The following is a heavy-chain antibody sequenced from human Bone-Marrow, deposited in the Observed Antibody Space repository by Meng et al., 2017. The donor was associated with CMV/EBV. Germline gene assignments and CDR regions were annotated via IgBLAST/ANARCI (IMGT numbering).Heavy chain of an antibody. CDR2: TRNKANSYTT. D-gene: IGHD6-6*01. J-gene: IGHJ4*02. CDR3: VRGSSSLRDFDY. V-gene: IGHV3-72*01. CDR1: GYTFSDHY. Sequence: SCKASGYTFSDHYMDWVRQAPGKGLEWVGRTRNKANSYTTEYAASVKGRVTISRDDSKNSLYLQMNSLKTEDTAVYYCVRGSSSLRDFDYWGQGTRVTVSS.